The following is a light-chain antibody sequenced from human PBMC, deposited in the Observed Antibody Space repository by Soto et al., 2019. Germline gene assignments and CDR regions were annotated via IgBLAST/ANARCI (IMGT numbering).Light chain of an antibody. CDR3: QKYNSAPPGT. CDR2: AAS. V-gene: IGKV1-27*01. Sequence: DIQMTQSPSSLSASVGDRVTITCRASQGISNYLAWYQQKPGNVPKLLIYAASTLQSGVPSRFSGSGSGTDFTLTISSLQPEDVATYYCQKYNSAPPGTFGGGTKVEIK. J-gene: IGKJ4*01. CDR1: QGISNY.